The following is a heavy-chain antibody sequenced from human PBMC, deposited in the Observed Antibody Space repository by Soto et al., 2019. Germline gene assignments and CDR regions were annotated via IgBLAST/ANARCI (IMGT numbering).Heavy chain of an antibody. CDR2: IYLVDSDT. CDR3: ARHISNFRYYYYAMDV. CDR1: GYTFTDYW. J-gene: IGHJ6*02. D-gene: IGHD4-4*01. Sequence: GPCLNISCTRYGYTFTDYWIGCVRQLRGKCLECMGFIYLVDSDTRYSLSFQGHVSITAVQSTRTTYLQSNTLKASGTSMYYCARHISNFRYYYYAMDVWGQGTTVTVSS. V-gene: IGHV5-51*01.